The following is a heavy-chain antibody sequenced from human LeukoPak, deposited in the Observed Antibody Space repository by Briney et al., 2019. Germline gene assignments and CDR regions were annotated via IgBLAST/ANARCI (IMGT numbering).Heavy chain of an antibody. V-gene: IGHV3-48*03. D-gene: IGHD1-1*01. J-gene: IGHJ4*02. CDR2: ISSGGGAM. CDR3: ARGGSSRPLAH. CDR1: GFTISSDE. Sequence: GGSLRLSCAASGFTISSDEMNWARQAPGKGLEWVLHISSGGGAMYYADSVKGRFSISRDTAKNSLYLQMNSLRAEDTAIYYCARGGSSRPLAHWGQGTLVTVSS.